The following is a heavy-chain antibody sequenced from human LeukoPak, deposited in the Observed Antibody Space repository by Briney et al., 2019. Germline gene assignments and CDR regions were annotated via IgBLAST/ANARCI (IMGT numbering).Heavy chain of an antibody. J-gene: IGHJ4*02. CDR1: GDSISSARNY. CDR2: VYSSGST. V-gene: IGHV4-39*01. D-gene: IGHD3-3*01. CDR3: HSRITIFGVARGGYFDY. Sequence: PSETLSLTCSVSGDSISSARNYWGWIRQSPGKGLGWLASVYSSGSTHSNPSLTSRVTISVDTSKNQFSLKLSSVTAADTAVYYCHSRITIFGVARGGYFDYWGQGTLVTVSS.